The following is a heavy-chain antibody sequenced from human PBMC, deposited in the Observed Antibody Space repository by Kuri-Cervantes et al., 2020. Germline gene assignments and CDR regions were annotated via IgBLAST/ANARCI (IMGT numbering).Heavy chain of an antibody. Sequence: SETLSLTCAVYDGSFSVYYWNWIRQSPGKGLEWIGEINHSGITNYNPSLKSRVTISVDKSKNQFSLKLNSVTAADTAVYYCARDGGDVLTAYDYWGQGTLVTVSS. CDR3: ARDGGDVLTAYDY. J-gene: IGHJ4*02. D-gene: IGHD3-9*01. V-gene: IGHV4-34*01. CDR1: DGSFSVYY. CDR2: INHSGIT.